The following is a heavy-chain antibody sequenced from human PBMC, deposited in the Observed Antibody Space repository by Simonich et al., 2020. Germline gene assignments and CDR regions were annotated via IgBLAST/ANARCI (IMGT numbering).Heavy chain of an antibody. J-gene: IGHJ3*02. CDR1: GGSIRSSSYY. CDR3: ARHAGFAFDI. D-gene: IGHD6-13*01. Sequence: QLQLQESGPGLVKPSETLSLTCTVSGGSIRSSSYYWGWIRQPPGKGLEWIGSIYYSGSTDDNPSSKSLVTISVDTAKNQFSLKLSSGTAADTAVYYCARHAGFAFDIWGQGTMVTVSS. CDR2: IYYSGST. V-gene: IGHV4-39*01.